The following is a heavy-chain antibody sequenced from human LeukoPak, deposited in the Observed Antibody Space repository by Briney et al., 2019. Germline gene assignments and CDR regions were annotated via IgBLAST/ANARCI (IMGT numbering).Heavy chain of an antibody. CDR1: GGSIGRGDYY. J-gene: IGHJ4*02. CDR2: IYYSGST. CDR3: ARAPGYCSGGSCYGGEFDY. D-gene: IGHD2-15*01. V-gene: IGHV4-30-4*01. Sequence: SETLSLTCTVSGGSIGRGDYYWSWIRQPPGKGLEWIGCIYYSGSTYYNPSLKSRVTISVDTSKNQFSLNLNSVTAADTAVYYCARAPGYCSGGSCYGGEFDYWGQGTLVTVSS.